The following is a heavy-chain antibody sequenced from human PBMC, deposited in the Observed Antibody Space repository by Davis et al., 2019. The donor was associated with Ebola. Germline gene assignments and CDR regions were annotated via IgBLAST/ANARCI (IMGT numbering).Heavy chain of an antibody. J-gene: IGHJ4*02. Sequence: AASVKVSCKASGGAFGSYSLSWLRQAPGQGLEWMGIINPSGGSTSYVQKFQGSITMTRDTSTSTVYMELSSLRSEDTAVYYCARARSGGSSGYYSCYDYWGQGTLVTVSS. V-gene: IGHV1-46*01. CDR2: INPSGGST. CDR1: GGAFGSYS. CDR3: ARARSGGSSGYYSCYDY. D-gene: IGHD3-22*01.